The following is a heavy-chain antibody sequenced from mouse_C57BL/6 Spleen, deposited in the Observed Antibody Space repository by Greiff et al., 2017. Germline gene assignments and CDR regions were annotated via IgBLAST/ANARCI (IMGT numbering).Heavy chain of an antibody. V-gene: IGHV5-16*01. J-gene: IGHJ1*03. D-gene: IGHD2-2*01. Sequence: EVMLVESEGGLVQPGSSMKLSCTASGFTFSDYYMAWVRQVPEKGLEWVANINYDGSSTYYLDSLKSRFIISRDNAKNILYLQMSSLKSEDTATYYCARDYGYDEGDWYFDVWGTGTTVTVSS. CDR2: INYDGSST. CDR1: GFTFSDYY. CDR3: ARDYGYDEGDWYFDV.